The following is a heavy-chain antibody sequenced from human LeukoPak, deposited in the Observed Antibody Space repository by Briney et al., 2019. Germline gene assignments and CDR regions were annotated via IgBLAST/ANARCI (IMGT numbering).Heavy chain of an antibody. CDR3: AREGIAAAGTNDY. D-gene: IGHD6-13*01. CDR2: ISSSSYI. V-gene: IGHV3-21*01. Sequence: NPGGSLRLSCAASGFTFSSYSMNWVRQAPGKGLEWVSSISSSSYIYYADSVKGRFTISRDNAKNSLYLQMNSLRAEDTAVYYCAREGIAAAGTNDYWGQGTLVTVSS. CDR1: GFTFSSYS. J-gene: IGHJ4*02.